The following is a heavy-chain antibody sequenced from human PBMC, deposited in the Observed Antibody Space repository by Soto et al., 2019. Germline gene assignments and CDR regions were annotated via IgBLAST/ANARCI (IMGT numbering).Heavy chain of an antibody. J-gene: IGHJ6*02. CDR1: GLTFSSYW. V-gene: IGHV3-7*03. CDR2: IKQDGSEK. D-gene: IGHD3-10*01. Sequence: GGSLRLSCAASGLTFSSYWMSWVRQAPGKGLEWVANIKQDGSEKYYVDSVKGRFTISRDNAKNSLYLQMNSLRAEDTAVYYCARAYPYYYGSGSYYNDYGMDVWGQGTTVTVSS. CDR3: ARAYPYYYGSGSYYNDYGMDV.